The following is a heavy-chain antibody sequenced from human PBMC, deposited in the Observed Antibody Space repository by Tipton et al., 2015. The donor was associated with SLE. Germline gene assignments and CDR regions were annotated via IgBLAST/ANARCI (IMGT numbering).Heavy chain of an antibody. CDR1: GYTFTSYG. V-gene: IGHV1-18*01. Sequence: QSGAEVKKPGASVKVSCKASGYTFTSYGISWVRQAPGQGLEWMGWISAYNGNTNYAQKLQGTVTMTTDTSTSTVYMELRSLRSDDTSVYYCARINWVMWAFDVWGQGTMVTVSS. J-gene: IGHJ3*01. CDR3: ARINWVMWAFDV. D-gene: IGHD7-27*01. CDR2: ISAYNGNT.